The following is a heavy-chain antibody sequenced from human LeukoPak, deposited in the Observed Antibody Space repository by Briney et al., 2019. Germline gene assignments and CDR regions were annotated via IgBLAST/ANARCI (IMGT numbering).Heavy chain of an antibody. CDR2: IIPIFGTA. D-gene: IGHD5-18*01. V-gene: IGHV1-69*13. CDR3: ARGGYSYGYVAHFDY. CDR1: GGTFSSYA. J-gene: IGHJ4*02. Sequence: ASVKVSCKASGGTFSSYAISWVRQAPGQGLEWMGGIIPIFGTANYAQEFQGRVTITADESTSTAYMELSSLRSEDTAVYYCARGGYSYGYVAHFDYWGQGTLVTVSS.